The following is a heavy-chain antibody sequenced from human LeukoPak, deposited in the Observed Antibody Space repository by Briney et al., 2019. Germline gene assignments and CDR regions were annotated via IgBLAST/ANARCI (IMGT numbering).Heavy chain of an antibody. CDR3: ARDLPGAVSSGGVY. V-gene: IGHV3-48*03. J-gene: IGHJ4*02. CDR2: ISTSVTTI. Sequence: GGSLRLSCAASGFTFSSYEMNWVRQAPGKGLEWVSYISTSVTTIYYAASVKGRFTISRDNAKNSLYLQMNSLRAEDTAVYYCARDLPGAVSSGGVYWGQGTLVTVSS. CDR1: GFTFSSYE. D-gene: IGHD6-19*01.